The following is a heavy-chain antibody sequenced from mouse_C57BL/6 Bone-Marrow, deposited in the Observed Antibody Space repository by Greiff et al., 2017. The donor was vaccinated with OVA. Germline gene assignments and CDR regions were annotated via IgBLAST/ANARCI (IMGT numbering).Heavy chain of an antibody. CDR2: IDPSDSGT. J-gene: IGHJ1*03. D-gene: IGHD2-2*01. Sequence: QVQLQQPGAELVRPGSSVTLSCKASGYTFTSYWFQWVKQRPIQGLEWIGNIDPSDSGTHYNQKFKDKATLTVDKSSSPSFLQLTRLTSEDSAVYYCARRVTTRNWYFDVWGTGTTVTVSS. CDR3: ARRVTTRNWYFDV. CDR1: GYTFTSYW. V-gene: IGHV1-52*01.